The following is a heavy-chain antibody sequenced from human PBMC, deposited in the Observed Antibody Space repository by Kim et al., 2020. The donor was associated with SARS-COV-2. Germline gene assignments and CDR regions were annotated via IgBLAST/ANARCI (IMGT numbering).Heavy chain of an antibody. J-gene: IGHJ4*02. D-gene: IGHD6-13*01. CDR2: IYYSGST. CDR1: GGSISSSSYY. V-gene: IGHV4-39*01. Sequence: SETLSLTCTVSGGSISSSSYYWGWIRQPPGKGLEWIGSIYYSGSTYYNPSLKSRVTISVDTSKNQFSLKLSSVTAADTAVYYCASQIPGYSSSWYLGSGWYGGFDYWGQGTLVTVSS. CDR3: ASQIPGYSSSWYLGSGWYGGFDY.